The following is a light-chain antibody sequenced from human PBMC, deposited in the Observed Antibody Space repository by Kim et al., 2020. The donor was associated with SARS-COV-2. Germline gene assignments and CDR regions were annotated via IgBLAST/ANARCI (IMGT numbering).Light chain of an antibody. CDR1: QGISSY. J-gene: IGKJ4*01. CDR2: AAS. CDR3: QQLSTYPLT. V-gene: IGKV1-9*01. Sequence: STSVGDRVTITCRASQGISSYLAWYQQKPGKAPNLLIYAASTLQSGVPSRFSGSGSGTEFTLTISSLQPEDFATYYCQQLSTYPLTFGGGTKLEI.